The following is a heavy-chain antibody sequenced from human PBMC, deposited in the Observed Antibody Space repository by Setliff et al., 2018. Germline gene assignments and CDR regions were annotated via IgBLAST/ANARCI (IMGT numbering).Heavy chain of an antibody. V-gene: IGHV5-51*01. Sequence: GESLKISCKGSGYSFTSYWIGWVRQMPGKGLEWMGIIYPGDSDTRYSPSFQGQVTISADKSISTAYLQWSSLGASDTAIYYCARHPYYYGSGTYLDNNNRWFDPWGQGTLVTVSS. CDR3: ARHPYYYGSGTYLDNNNRWFDP. CDR1: GYSFTSYW. D-gene: IGHD3-10*01. CDR2: IYPGDSDT. J-gene: IGHJ5*02.